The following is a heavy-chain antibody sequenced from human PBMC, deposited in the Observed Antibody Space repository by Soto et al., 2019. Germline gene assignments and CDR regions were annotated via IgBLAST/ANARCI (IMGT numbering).Heavy chain of an antibody. D-gene: IGHD6-6*01. Sequence: QVQLQEMGPGLVKPSQTLTITCSVSGDSVNSAYWSWIRQLPGKGLEWMGNIYHTGRTFYNPSLKRRVAISIDTSQPLFSLKVRSVTAADTAVYYCARTDAYNSSCFDSWGQGTVVTVSS. CDR3: ARTDAYNSSCFDS. V-gene: IGHV4-31*03. CDR1: GDSVNSAY. J-gene: IGHJ4*02. CDR2: IYHTGRT.